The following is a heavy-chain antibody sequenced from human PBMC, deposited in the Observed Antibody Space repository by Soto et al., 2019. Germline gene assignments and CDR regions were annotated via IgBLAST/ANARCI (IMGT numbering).Heavy chain of an antibody. J-gene: IGHJ3*02. D-gene: IGHD3-3*01. CDR2: ISSSSSYI. V-gene: IGHV3-21*01. Sequence: GGSLRLSCAASGFTFSSYSMNWVRQAPGKGLEWVSSISSSSSYIYYADSVKGRFTISRDNAKNSLYLQMNSLRAEDTAVYYCAREGYDFWSGYPDAFDIWGQGTMVTVSS. CDR1: GFTFSSYS. CDR3: AREGYDFWSGYPDAFDI.